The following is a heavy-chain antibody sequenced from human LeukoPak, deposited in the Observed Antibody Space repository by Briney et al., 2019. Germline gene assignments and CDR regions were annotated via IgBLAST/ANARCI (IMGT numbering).Heavy chain of an antibody. V-gene: IGHV1-46*01. CDR3: ARAHDSSGPHDAFDI. CDR1: GYTFTGYY. J-gene: IGHJ3*02. CDR2: INPSGGST. D-gene: IGHD3-22*01. Sequence: ASVKVSCKASGYTFTGYYMHWVRQAPGQGLEWMGIINPSGGSTSYAQKFQGRVTMTRDTSTSTVYMELSSLRSEDTAVYYCARAHDSSGPHDAFDIWGQGTMVTVSS.